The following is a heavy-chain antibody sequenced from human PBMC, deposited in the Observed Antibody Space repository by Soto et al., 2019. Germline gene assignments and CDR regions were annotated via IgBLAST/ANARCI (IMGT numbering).Heavy chain of an antibody. CDR3: ARARGGYYYYGMDV. Sequence: LSLTCTVSGGSISSYYWSWIRQPPGKGLEWIGYIYYSGSTNYNPSLKSRVTISVDTSKNQFSLKLSSVTAADTAVYYCARARGGYYYYGMDVWGQGTTVTVSS. D-gene: IGHD3-10*01. V-gene: IGHV4-59*01. CDR2: IYYSGST. J-gene: IGHJ6*02. CDR1: GGSISSYY.